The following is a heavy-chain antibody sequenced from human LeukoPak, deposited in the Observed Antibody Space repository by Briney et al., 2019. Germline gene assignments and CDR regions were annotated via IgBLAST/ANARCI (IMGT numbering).Heavy chain of an antibody. CDR1: GGSITSSSYY. Sequence: TSETLSLTCTVSGGSITSSSYYWGWIRQPPGQGLEWIGSLYYSGSTFYNPSLKSRVTMSVDTSKNQLSLKLSSVTAADTAVYYCARHLAGGRYDYVWGSYRPHAFDIWGQGTMVTVSS. V-gene: IGHV4-39*01. D-gene: IGHD3-16*02. CDR2: LYYSGST. CDR3: ARHLAGGRYDYVWGSYRPHAFDI. J-gene: IGHJ3*02.